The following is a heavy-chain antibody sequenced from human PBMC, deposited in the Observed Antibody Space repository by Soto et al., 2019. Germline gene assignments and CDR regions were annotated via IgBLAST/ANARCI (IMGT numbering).Heavy chain of an antibody. J-gene: IGHJ4*02. CDR2: ISAYNGNA. V-gene: IGHV1-18*04. CDR3: ARLTYTAMVTYGPDY. D-gene: IGHD5-18*01. CDR1: GYTFTSYG. Sequence: VKVSCKASGYTFTSYGISWVRQAPGQGLEWMGWISAYNGNANYAQKLQGRVTMTTDTSTSTAYMELRSLRSDDTAVYYCARLTYTAMVTYGPDYWGQGTLVTVSS.